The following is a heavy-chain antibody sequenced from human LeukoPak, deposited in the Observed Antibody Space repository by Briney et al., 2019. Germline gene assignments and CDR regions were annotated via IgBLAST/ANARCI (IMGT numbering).Heavy chain of an antibody. CDR2: ISGSGGST. V-gene: IGHV3-23*01. Sequence: QPGGSLRLSCAASGFTFSNYAMNWVRQAPGKGLEWVSGISGSGGSTYYADSVKGRFTISRDNSKNTLYLQMNSLRAEDTAVYYCAKEGYDQSYFDYWGQGTLVTVSS. CDR3: AKEGYDQSYFDY. CDR1: GFTFSNYA. J-gene: IGHJ4*02. D-gene: IGHD3-3*01.